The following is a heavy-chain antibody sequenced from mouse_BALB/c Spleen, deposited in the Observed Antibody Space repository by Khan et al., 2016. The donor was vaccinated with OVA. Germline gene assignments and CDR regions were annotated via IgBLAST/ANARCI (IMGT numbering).Heavy chain of an antibody. D-gene: IGHD2-1*01. Sequence: EVELVESGGGLVKPGGSLKLSCAASGFTFSSYTMSWVRQTPEKRLEWVATISSGGTYTYYPDSVKGRFTISRDNAKNTLYLQRSSLKSEDTAMYYCTRDGNYAHWYFDGWGAGTTVTVSS. V-gene: IGHV5-6-4*01. CDR1: GFTFSSYT. J-gene: IGHJ1*01. CDR3: TRDGNYAHWYFDG. CDR2: ISSGGTYT.